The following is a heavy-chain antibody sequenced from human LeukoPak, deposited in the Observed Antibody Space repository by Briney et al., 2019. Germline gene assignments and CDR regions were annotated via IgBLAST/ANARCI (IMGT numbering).Heavy chain of an antibody. J-gene: IGHJ4*02. CDR1: GFTVSSNY. D-gene: IGHD2-2*01. V-gene: IGHV3-66*01. CDR2: IYSGGST. Sequence: GGSLRLSCAASGFTVSSNYMSWVRQAPGKGLEWVSVIYSGGSTYYADSVKGRFTISRDNSKNTLYLQMNSLRAEDTAVYYCARDSAAYCSSTSCPPGYWGQGTLVTVSS. CDR3: ARDSAAYCSSTSCPPGY.